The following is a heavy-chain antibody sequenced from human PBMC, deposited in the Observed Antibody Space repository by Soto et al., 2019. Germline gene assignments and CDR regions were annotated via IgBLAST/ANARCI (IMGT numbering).Heavy chain of an antibody. V-gene: IGHV3-33*01. CDR3: ARDRGDYGDFSLVLDY. CDR1: GFTFSSYG. CDR2: IWYDGSNK. J-gene: IGHJ4*02. D-gene: IGHD4-17*01. Sequence: GGSLRLSCAASGFTFSSYGMHWVRQAPGKGLEWVAVIWYDGSNKYYADSVKGRFTISRDNSKNTLYLQMNSLRAEDTAVYYCARDRGDYGDFSLVLDYWGRGSLVTVSS.